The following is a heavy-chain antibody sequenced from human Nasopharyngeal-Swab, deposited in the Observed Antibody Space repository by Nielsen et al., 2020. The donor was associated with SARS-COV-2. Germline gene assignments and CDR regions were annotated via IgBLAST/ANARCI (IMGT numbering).Heavy chain of an antibody. D-gene: IGHD3-22*01. CDR3: ARGVYDSSGYLEVDAFDI. V-gene: IGHV4-30-2*01. CDR2: IYHSGST. Sequence: WIRQPPGKGLEWIGYIYHSGSTYYNPSLKSRVTILVDRSKNQFSLKLSSVTAADTAVYYCARGVYDSSGYLEVDAFDIWGQGTMVTVSS. J-gene: IGHJ3*02.